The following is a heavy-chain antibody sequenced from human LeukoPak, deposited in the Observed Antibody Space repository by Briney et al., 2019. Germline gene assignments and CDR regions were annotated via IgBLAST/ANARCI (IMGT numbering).Heavy chain of an antibody. V-gene: IGHV3-23*01. J-gene: IGHJ4*02. Sequence: GGSLRLSCAASGVTFSSYAMSWVRPAPGKGREGGSAISGSGGSTYYADSVKGRFAISRDNSKNTLYLQMNSLRAEDTAVYYCAKVLGMVRGPFDYWGQGTLVTVSS. CDR3: AKVLGMVRGPFDY. CDR1: GVTFSSYA. D-gene: IGHD3-10*01. CDR2: ISGSGGST.